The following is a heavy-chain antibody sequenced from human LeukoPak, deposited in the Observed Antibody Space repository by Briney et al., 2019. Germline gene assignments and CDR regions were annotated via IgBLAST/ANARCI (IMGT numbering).Heavy chain of an antibody. V-gene: IGHV3-20*04. CDR1: GFTFSDYY. Sequence: PGGSLRLSCAASGFTFSDYYMSWIRQAPGKGLEWVSGINWNGGSTGYADSVKGRFTISRDNAKNSLYLQMNSLRAEDTALYYCARGWAPNWNYVVWYWGQGTLVTVSS. J-gene: IGHJ4*02. CDR2: INWNGGST. CDR3: ARGWAPNWNYVVWY. D-gene: IGHD1-7*01.